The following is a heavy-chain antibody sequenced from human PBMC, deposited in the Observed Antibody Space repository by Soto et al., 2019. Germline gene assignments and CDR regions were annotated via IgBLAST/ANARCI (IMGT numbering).Heavy chain of an antibody. D-gene: IGHD5-12*01. CDR1: GGSISSSSYY. CDR3: ARLGYSGYDLGFFDY. J-gene: IGHJ4*02. CDR2: IYYSGST. V-gene: IGHV4-39*01. Sequence: QLQLQESGPGLVKPSETLSLTCTVSGGSISSSSYYWGWIRQPPGKGLEWIGSIYYSGSTYYNPSLKSRVTISVDTSKNQFSLKLSSVTAADTAVYYCARLGYSGYDLGFFDYWGQGTLVTVSS.